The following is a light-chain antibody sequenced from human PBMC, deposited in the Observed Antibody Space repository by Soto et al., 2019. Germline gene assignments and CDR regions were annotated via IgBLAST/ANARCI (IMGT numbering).Light chain of an antibody. CDR2: AAS. J-gene: IGKJ5*01. Sequence: DIQMTQSPSSRSASVEDRVIVTCRASQSISSYLNWYQKKQGKAPKLLIYAASSLQSGVPSRLSGSGYGTDFTITISSLKTGDFETYYCQQTFSSTITFGHGTRLEIK. CDR1: QSISSY. CDR3: QQTFSSTIT. V-gene: IGKV1-39*01.